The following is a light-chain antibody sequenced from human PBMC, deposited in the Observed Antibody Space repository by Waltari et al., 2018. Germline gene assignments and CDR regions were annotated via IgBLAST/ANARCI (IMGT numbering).Light chain of an antibody. J-gene: IGLJ2*01. CDR2: LTH. CDR3: ATRDEGPTVV. V-gene: IGLV1-47*01. Sequence: QSVLTQPPSASGTPGQSVTLSCSGSISNIGPPYVYWYQQLPGTAPKLLIYLTHQRPSGVPDRFSASKSGTSASLAISGLRFEDEADYYCATRDEGPTVVFGGGTKLTVL. CDR1: ISNIGPPY.